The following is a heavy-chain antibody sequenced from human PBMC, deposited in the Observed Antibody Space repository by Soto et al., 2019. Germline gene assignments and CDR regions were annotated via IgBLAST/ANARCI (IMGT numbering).Heavy chain of an antibody. CDR1: GYTFTSYG. CDR3: ARAPAAIFDYYMDV. V-gene: IGHV1-18*01. J-gene: IGHJ6*03. D-gene: IGHD2-2*01. CDR2: ISAYNGNT. Sequence: ASVKVSCKASGYTFTSYGISWVRQAPGQGLEWMGWISAYNGNTNYAQKLQGRVTMTTDTSTSTAYMELRSLRSDDTAVYYCARAPAAIFDYYMDVWGKGITVTVSS.